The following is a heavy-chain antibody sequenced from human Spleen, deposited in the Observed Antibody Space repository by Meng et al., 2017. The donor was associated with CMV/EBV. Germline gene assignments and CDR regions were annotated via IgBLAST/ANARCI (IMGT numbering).Heavy chain of an antibody. Sequence: ASVKVSCKASGYTFTSYAMHWVRQAPGQRLEWMGWSNAGNGNTKYSQEFQGRVTLTTDTSTSTAYMELRSLGSDDTAVYYCARDVNSWLRIDYWGQGTLVTVSS. CDR2: SNAGNGNT. V-gene: IGHV1-3*02. D-gene: IGHD5-12*01. CDR1: GYTFTSYA. J-gene: IGHJ4*02. CDR3: ARDVNSWLRIDY.